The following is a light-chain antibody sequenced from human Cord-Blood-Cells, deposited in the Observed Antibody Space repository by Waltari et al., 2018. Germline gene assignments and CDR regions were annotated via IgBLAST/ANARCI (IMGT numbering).Light chain of an antibody. J-gene: IGLJ2*01. CDR1: STDVGSFNL. Sequence: QSALTQPASLSGSPGQSITLSCTGNSTDVGSFNLVSWYQQHPGKAPKLMIYEVSKRPSGVSNRFSGSKSGNTASLTISGLQAEDEADYYCCSYAGSSLVVFGGGTKLTVL. CDR3: CSYAGSSLVV. CDR2: EVS. V-gene: IGLV2-23*02.